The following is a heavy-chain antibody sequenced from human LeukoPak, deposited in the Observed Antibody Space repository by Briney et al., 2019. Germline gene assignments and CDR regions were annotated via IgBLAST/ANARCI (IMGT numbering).Heavy chain of an antibody. Sequence: ASVKVSCKASGYTFTSYGFSWVRQAPGQGLEWMGWISAYNGNTNYAQKLQDRVTMTTDTFTSTAYMELRSLRSDDTAVYYCARDGDMATHECWYFDLRGRGTLVTVSS. CDR1: GYTFTSYG. J-gene: IGHJ2*01. CDR3: ARDGDMATHECWYFDL. V-gene: IGHV1-18*01. D-gene: IGHD5-24*01. CDR2: ISAYNGNT.